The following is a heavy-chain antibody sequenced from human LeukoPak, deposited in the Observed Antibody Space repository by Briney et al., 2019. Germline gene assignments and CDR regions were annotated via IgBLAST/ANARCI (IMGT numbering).Heavy chain of an antibody. D-gene: IGHD5-18*01. V-gene: IGHV4-59*11. CDR2: VFDCERT. J-gene: IGHJ4*02. Sequence: SETLSLTCTVSGGSISTHYWSWIRQPPGKGLEWIGYVFDCERTKDNPSLKSRATLSADTSKNQFSLRLTSVTAADSAVYYCATIKRGSIYGYFDFWGQGVLVTVSS. CDR1: GGSISTHY. CDR3: ATIKRGSIYGYFDF.